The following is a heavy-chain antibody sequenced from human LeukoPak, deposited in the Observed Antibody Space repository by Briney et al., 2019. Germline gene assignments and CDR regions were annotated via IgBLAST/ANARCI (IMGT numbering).Heavy chain of an antibody. D-gene: IGHD3/OR15-3a*01. V-gene: IGHV1-46*01. CDR2: INPSGGST. Sequence: ASVKVSCKASGYTFTSYYMHWVRQAPGQGLEWMGIINPSGGSTSYAQKLQGRVTMTTDTSTSTAYMELRSLRSDDTAVYYCAKGDWFDFDYWGQGTLVTVSS. CDR1: GYTFTSYY. CDR3: AKGDWFDFDY. J-gene: IGHJ4*02.